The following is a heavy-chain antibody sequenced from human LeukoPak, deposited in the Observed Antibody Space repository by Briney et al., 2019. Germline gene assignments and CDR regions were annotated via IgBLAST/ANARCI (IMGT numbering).Heavy chain of an antibody. V-gene: IGHV3-48*03. D-gene: IGHD1-1*01. Sequence: PGGSLRLSCAASGFTFSDYGMNWVRQAPGEGPEWASYISSSPINIYYADSVRGRFTISRDNAKNSVFLQMNSLRAEDTAVYYCARGSADDDDKWIDPWGQGTLVTVSS. CDR2: ISSSPINI. J-gene: IGHJ5*02. CDR1: GFTFSDYG. CDR3: ARGSADDDDKWIDP.